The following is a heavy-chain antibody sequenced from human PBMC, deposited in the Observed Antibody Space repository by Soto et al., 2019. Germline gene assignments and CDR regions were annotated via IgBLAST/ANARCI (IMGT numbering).Heavy chain of an antibody. CDR1: GFTFSSYA. Sequence: GGSLRLSCVASGFTFSSYAMSWVRQAPGKGLEWVSAISGSGGTTYYADSVRDRFSISRDNSKNTLYLQMNSLRAEDTAVYYCAKPYGGNSGAPYYYYGMDVWGQGTTVTVSS. J-gene: IGHJ6*02. CDR3: AKPYGGNSGAPYYYYGMDV. D-gene: IGHD4-17*01. CDR2: ISGSGGTT. V-gene: IGHV3-23*01.